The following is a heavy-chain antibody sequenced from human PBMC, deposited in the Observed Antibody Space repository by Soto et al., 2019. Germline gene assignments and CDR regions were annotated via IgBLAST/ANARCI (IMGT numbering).Heavy chain of an antibody. CDR1: GFTFSSNW. CDR2: INSDGSSV. J-gene: IGHJ3*02. CDR3: AMAAPGTRNAFDI. Sequence: EVQLVESGGDLVQPGGSLRLSCAASGFTFSSNWMHWVRQAPGKGLVWVSRINSDGSSVSYADSVKGQFTISRDNAKNTLYLQMNSLTAEDTAVYYCAMAAPGTRNAFDIWGQGTMVTVSS. V-gene: IGHV3-74*01. D-gene: IGHD6-13*01.